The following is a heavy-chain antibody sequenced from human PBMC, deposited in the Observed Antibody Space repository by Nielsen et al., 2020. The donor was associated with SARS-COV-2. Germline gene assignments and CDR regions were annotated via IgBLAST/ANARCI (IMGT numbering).Heavy chain of an antibody. CDR3: ARAARSYSLGGGTQLVGYYYGMDV. Sequence: WVRQAPGQGLEWMGGIIPIFGTANYAQKLQGRVTITADESTSTAYMELSSLRSEDTAVYYCARAARSYSLGGGTQLVGYYYGMDVWGQGTTVTVSS. V-gene: IGHV1-69*01. D-gene: IGHD6-6*01. J-gene: IGHJ6*02. CDR2: IIPIFGTA.